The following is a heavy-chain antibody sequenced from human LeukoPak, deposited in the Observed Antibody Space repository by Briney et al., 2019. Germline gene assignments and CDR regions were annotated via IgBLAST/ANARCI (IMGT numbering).Heavy chain of an antibody. D-gene: IGHD3-22*01. V-gene: IGHV3-48*03. J-gene: IGHJ6*02. CDR2: ISSSGSTI. CDR3: ARDVGEGYDSSGYHLYGMDV. CDR1: GFTFSSYE. Sequence: GGSLRLSCAASGFTFSSYEMNWVRQAPGKGLEWVSYISSSGSTIYYADSVKGRFTISRDNAKNSLHLQMNSLRAEDTAVYYCARDVGEGYDSSGYHLYGMDVWGQGTTVTVSS.